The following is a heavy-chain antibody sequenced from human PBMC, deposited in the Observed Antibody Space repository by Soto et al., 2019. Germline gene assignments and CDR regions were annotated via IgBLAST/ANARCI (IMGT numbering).Heavy chain of an antibody. D-gene: IGHD3-22*01. Sequence: APLNGYRKAAGDTISIYASTCVSNTPGQGFEWMGGIIPIFGTANYAQKFQARVTITADESTSTAYMELSSLRSEDTAVYYCARDRGPSSGYYPYWFDPWGQGTLVTVSS. CDR2: IIPIFGTA. V-gene: IGHV1-69*13. CDR3: ARDRGPSSGYYPYWFDP. CDR1: GDTISIYA. J-gene: IGHJ5*02.